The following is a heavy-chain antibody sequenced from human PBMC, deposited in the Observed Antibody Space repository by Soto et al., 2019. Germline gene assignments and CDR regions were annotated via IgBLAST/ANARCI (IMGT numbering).Heavy chain of an antibody. CDR1: GYTFTSYD. Sequence: GASVKVSCKASGYTFTSYDINWVRQATGQGLEWMGWISAYNGNTNYAQKLQGRVTMTTDTSTSTAYMELRSLRSDDTAVYYCARDLDGQLSDYWGQGTLVTVSS. V-gene: IGHV1-18*01. CDR3: ARDLDGQLSDY. CDR2: ISAYNGNT. D-gene: IGHD1-1*01. J-gene: IGHJ4*02.